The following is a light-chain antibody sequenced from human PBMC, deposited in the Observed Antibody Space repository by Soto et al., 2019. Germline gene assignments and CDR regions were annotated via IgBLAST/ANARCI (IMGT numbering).Light chain of an antibody. Sequence: EIVMTQSPATLSVSPGERATLSCRASQSVNIYLAWYQQRPGQAPRLLIYDASYRATDIPPRFSGSGSGTDFTLTISSLEPEDFAVYYCQQRSSWPPTITFGQGTRLEIK. J-gene: IGKJ5*01. V-gene: IGKV3-11*01. CDR2: DAS. CDR1: QSVNIY. CDR3: QQRSSWPPTIT.